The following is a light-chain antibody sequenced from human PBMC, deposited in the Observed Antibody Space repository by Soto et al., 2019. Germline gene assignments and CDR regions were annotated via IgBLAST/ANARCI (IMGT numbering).Light chain of an antibody. J-gene: IGKJ1*01. V-gene: IGKV3-11*01. Sequence: VWAQCPVPLSLSPGERATLSCRASQSISSYLAWYQQKPGQAPRLLIYGASTGATGIPARFSGSGSGTEFTLTISSLEPEDFAVYYCQQRSNRPRTFGQGTKVDIK. CDR1: QSISSY. CDR2: GAS. CDR3: QQRSNRPRT.